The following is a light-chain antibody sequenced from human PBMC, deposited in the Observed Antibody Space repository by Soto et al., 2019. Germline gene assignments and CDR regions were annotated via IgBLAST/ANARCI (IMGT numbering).Light chain of an antibody. CDR3: QRYGDSPRM. CDR2: GAS. V-gene: IGKV3-20*01. J-gene: IGKJ1*01. Sequence: EIVWTQSPGTLSLSPGERATLSCRASQSVSSNYLAWYQQKPGQAPGLLIYGASSRATGIPDRVSGSGSGTDFTLTLSRLEAEDFALYYCQRYGDSPRMFGQGKTGAIK. CDR1: QSVSSNY.